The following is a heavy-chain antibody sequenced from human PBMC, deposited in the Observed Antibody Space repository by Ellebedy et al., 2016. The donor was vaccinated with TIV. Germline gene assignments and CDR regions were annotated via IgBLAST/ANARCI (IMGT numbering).Heavy chain of an antibody. J-gene: IGHJ5*01. Sequence: GESLKISXEASGLSFSNYWMSWVRQGPGKGLEWVANMKQDGSEKFYVDSVNGRFTISRDNAKNSLYLHLSSLRPEDTAVYYCARLNWGRFAFDFWGQGTLVTVSS. CDR1: GLSFSNYW. CDR3: ARLNWGRFAFDF. CDR2: MKQDGSEK. D-gene: IGHD7-27*01. V-gene: IGHV3-7*01.